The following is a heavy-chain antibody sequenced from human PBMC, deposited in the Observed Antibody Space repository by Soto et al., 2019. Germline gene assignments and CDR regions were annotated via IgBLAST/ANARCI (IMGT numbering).Heavy chain of an antibody. D-gene: IGHD2-2*01. V-gene: IGHV3-21*06. Sequence: PGGSLRLSCADSGFTFSREGMNWLRQAPGKGLERVASISSTTSYVYYADAVKGRFSTSRDNAKNILYLDMYALSTGDTAVYYCARDPSEGRVGNWFESWSQGTLVTVSS. CDR1: GFTFSREG. J-gene: IGHJ5*01. CDR2: ISSTTSYV. CDR3: ARDPSEGRVGNWFES.